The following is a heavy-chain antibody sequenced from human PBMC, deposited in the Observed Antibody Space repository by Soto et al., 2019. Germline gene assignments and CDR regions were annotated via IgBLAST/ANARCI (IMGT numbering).Heavy chain of an antibody. CDR2: ISGSGFKK. CDR3: AKNQGVELVPLATVDWFDP. V-gene: IGHV3-23*01. J-gene: IGHJ5*02. CDR1: GFIFENFG. D-gene: IGHD1-26*01. Sequence: HPGGSLRLCCAASGFIFENFGMSWVRQAPGKGLEWISSISGSGFKKYYADSVKGRFTISRDNSKSTVYLELNNLSAEDTAVYHCAKNQGVELVPLATVDWFDPWGQGSVVTVSS.